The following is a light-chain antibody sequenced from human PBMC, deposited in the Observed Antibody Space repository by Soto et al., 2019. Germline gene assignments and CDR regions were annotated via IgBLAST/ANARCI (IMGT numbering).Light chain of an antibody. V-gene: IGKV3-11*01. CDR2: DAA. Sequence: EIVLTQSPATLSLSPGERATLSCRASQSVSSYLAWYQQKPGQVPRLVIYDAATRATGSPSRFSGSGSGTDFTLTISSLEHDDVGVYYCHQRSRLPRTVGQGTKVEIK. J-gene: IGKJ1*01. CDR3: HQRSRLPRT. CDR1: QSVSSY.